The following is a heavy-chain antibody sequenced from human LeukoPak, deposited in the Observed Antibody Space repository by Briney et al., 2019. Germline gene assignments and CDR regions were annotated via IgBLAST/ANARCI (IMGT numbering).Heavy chain of an antibody. Sequence: PGGSLRLSCAASGFTFSTYAMSWVRQSPGKGLEWVSAISGSDAGTYYADSVKGRFTISRDNSKNTLYLQMNSLRAEDTATYYCAKGSLGFCRGVICYSLDYWGQGSLVTVSS. J-gene: IGHJ4*02. CDR1: GFTFSTYA. CDR2: ISGSDAGT. D-gene: IGHD2-15*01. V-gene: IGHV3-23*01. CDR3: AKGSLGFCRGVICYSLDY.